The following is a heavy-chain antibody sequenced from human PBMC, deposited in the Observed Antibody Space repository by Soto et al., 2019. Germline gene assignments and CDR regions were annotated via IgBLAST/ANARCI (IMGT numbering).Heavy chain of an antibody. J-gene: IGHJ6*02. D-gene: IGHD6-13*01. CDR2: INAGNGNT. CDR3: ARLSPPGIAAAGISAGMDV. CDR1: GYTFTSYA. Sequence: GASVKVSCKASGYTFTSYAMHWVRQAPGQRLEWMGWINAGNGNTKYSQKFQGRVTITRDTSASTAYMELSSLRSEDTAVYYCARLSPPGIAAAGISAGMDVCGQGTTVTVSS. V-gene: IGHV1-3*01.